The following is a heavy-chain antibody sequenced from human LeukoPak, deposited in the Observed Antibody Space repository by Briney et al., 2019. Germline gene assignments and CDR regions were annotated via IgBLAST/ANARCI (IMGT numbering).Heavy chain of an antibody. J-gene: IGHJ6*02. V-gene: IGHV4-4*02. CDR3: ARDNGAIRAYYYHGMDV. CDR1: GGSISSRNW. Sequence: SETLSLTCAVSGGSISSRNWWSWVRQPPGKGLGWIGEIYHSGGINYNPSLKSRVTISVDKSKNQLSLRLTSVTAADTAVYYCARDNGAIRAYYYHGMDVWGQGTTVTVSS. CDR2: IYHSGGI. D-gene: IGHD2-8*01.